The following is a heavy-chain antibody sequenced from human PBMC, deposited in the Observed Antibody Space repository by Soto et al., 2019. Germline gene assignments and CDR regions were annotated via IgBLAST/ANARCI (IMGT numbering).Heavy chain of an antibody. Sequence: GGSLRLSCAASRFTFSSYGLSWVRQAPGKGLEWVSTVSGDGGRTYYADSVKGRFTISRDNSKNTLYLQMNSLRAGDTAVYYCARLLNDIVVVPAAIFYYYAMDVWGPGTPVTVSS. D-gene: IGHD2-2*01. J-gene: IGHJ6*02. CDR3: ARLLNDIVVVPAAIFYYYAMDV. CDR1: RFTFSSYG. CDR2: VSGDGGRT. V-gene: IGHV3-23*01.